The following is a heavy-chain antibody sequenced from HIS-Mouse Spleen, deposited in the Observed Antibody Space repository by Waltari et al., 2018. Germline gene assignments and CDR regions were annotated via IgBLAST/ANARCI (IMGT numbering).Heavy chain of an antibody. J-gene: IGHJ2*01. V-gene: IGHV4-39*07. CDR1: GGSISSSSYY. D-gene: IGHD6-13*01. Sequence: QLQLQESGPGLVKPSETLSLTCTVSGGSISSSSYYWGWIRQPPGKGLEWIGSIYYSGGTYYNPSRKSRVTISVDTSKNRFSLKLSSVTAADTAVYYCAREIPYSSSWYDWYFDLWGRGTLVTVSS. CDR3: AREIPYSSSWYDWYFDL. CDR2: IYYSGGT.